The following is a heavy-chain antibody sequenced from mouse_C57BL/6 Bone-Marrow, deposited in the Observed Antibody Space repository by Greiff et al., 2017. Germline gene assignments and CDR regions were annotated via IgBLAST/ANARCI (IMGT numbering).Heavy chain of an antibody. Sequence: EVQLQQSGTVLVKPGASVKISCKTSGYSFTDYNMNWVKQSTGKSLEWIGAIYPTYGTTSYNQKFKGKAKLTVDPSSSTAYMQLNSLTYEDSAVYYCATYYSSSGYDSAYWGQGTTLTVSS. D-gene: IGHD1-1*01. V-gene: IGHV1-39*01. CDR1: GYSFTDYN. CDR2: IYPTYGTT. CDR3: ATYYSSSGYDSAY. J-gene: IGHJ2*01.